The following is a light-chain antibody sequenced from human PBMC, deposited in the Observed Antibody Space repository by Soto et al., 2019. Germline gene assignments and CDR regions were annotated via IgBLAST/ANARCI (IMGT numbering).Light chain of an antibody. Sequence: EIVLTHSPATLSLSPGERATLSSRASQSVSSYLAWYQQKPGQAPRLLIYGASSRATGIPARFSGSGSGTEFTLTINSLQSEDSAVYYCQQHNQWPITFGQGTRLEIK. CDR1: QSVSSY. CDR2: GAS. CDR3: QQHNQWPIT. J-gene: IGKJ5*01. V-gene: IGKV3-11*01.